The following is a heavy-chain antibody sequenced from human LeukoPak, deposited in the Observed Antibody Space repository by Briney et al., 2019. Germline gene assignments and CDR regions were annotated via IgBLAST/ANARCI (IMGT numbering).Heavy chain of an antibody. Sequence: GGSLRLSCAASGFTFSDYYMSWIRQAPGKGLEWISYISSRSTYISDADSVKGRFTISRDNAKNLLFLQMNSLRVEDTALYYCARGGTGAFDYWGQGILVTVSS. D-gene: IGHD2-8*02. V-gene: IGHV3-11*06. CDR2: ISSRSTYI. J-gene: IGHJ4*02. CDR1: GFTFSDYY. CDR3: ARGGTGAFDY.